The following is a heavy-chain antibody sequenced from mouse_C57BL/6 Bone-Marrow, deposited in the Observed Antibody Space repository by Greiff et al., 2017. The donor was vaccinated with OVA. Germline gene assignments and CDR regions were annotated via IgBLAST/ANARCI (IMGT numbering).Heavy chain of an antibody. CDR3: AREGWFYWYFDV. CDR2: SRNKANDYTT. D-gene: IGHD2-3*01. Sequence: EVKLVESGGGLVQSGRSLRLSCATSGFTFSDFYMEWVRQAPGTGLEWIAASRNKANDYTTEYSASVKGRFIVSRDTSQSILYLQMNALRAEDTAIYYCAREGWFYWYFDVWGTGTTVTVSS. J-gene: IGHJ1*03. CDR1: GFTFSDFY. V-gene: IGHV7-1*01.